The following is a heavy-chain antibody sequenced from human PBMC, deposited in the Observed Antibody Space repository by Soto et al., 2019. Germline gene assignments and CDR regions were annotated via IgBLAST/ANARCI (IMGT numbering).Heavy chain of an antibody. V-gene: IGHV3-49*03. CDR2: IRSKAYGGTT. Sequence: HPGGSLRLSCTASGFTFGDYAMSWFRQAPGKGLEWVGFIRSKAYGGTTEYAASVKGRFTISRDDSKSIAYLQMNSLKTEDTAVYYCTRDATGYSYGRGYYYYGMDVWGKGTTVTVSS. CDR1: GFTFGDYA. CDR3: TRDATGYSYGRGYYYYGMDV. D-gene: IGHD5-18*01. J-gene: IGHJ6*04.